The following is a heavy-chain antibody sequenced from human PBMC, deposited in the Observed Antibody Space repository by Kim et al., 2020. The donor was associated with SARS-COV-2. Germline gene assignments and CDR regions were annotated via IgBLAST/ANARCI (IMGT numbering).Heavy chain of an antibody. V-gene: IGHV4-31*03. CDR2: IYYSGST. CDR3: ARSRVAAAGIEDDY. CDR1: GGSISSGGYY. J-gene: IGHJ4*02. Sequence: SETLSLTCTVSGGSISSGGYYWSWIRQHPGKGLEWIGYIYYSGSTYYNPSLKSRVTISVDTSKNQFSLKLSSVTAADTAVYYCARSRVAAAGIEDDYWGQGTLVTVSS. D-gene: IGHD6-13*01.